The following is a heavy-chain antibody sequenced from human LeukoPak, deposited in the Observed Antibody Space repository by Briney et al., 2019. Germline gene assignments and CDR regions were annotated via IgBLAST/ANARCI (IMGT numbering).Heavy chain of an antibody. CDR3: ARGYSYGLDY. J-gene: IGHJ4*02. V-gene: IGHV3-11*01. CDR2: ISSSETTI. D-gene: IGHD5-18*01. Sequence: GGSLRLSCAASGSTFSDSYMSWIRQAPGKGLEWVSYISSSETTIYYADSVKGRFTISRDNAKNSLYLQMNSLRAEDTAVYYCARGYSYGLDYWGQGTLVTVSS. CDR1: GSTFSDSY.